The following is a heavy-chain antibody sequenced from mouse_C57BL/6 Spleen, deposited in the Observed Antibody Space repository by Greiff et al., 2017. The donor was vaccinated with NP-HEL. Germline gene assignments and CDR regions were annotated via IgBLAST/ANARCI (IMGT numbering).Heavy chain of an antibody. CDR1: GFTFSDYG. V-gene: IGHV5-17*01. D-gene: IGHD4-1*01. CDR3: ARRTGTGGFAY. J-gene: IGHJ3*01. CDR2: ISSGSSTI. Sequence: DVKLVESGGGLVKPGGSLKLSCAASGFTFSDYGMHWVRQAPEKGLEWVAYISSGSSTIYHADTVKGRFTISRDNAKNTLFLQMTSLRSEDTAMYYCARRTGTGGFAYWGQGTLVTVSA.